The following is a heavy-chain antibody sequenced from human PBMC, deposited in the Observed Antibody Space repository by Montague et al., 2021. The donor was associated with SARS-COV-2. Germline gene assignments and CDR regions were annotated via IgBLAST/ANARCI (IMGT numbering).Heavy chain of an antibody. J-gene: IGHJ4*02. CDR1: GDSISDYY. CDR2: IYWTGYT. V-gene: IGHV4-59*01. CDR3: ARAQNTCFIANCVNYFDF. Sequence: SETLSLTCTVSGDSISDYYWSWIRQPPGKGLEWIGYIYWTGYTNNSPSLKSRVSLSVDTSKNQFYLTLSSVTAADTAIYYCARAQNTCFIANCVNYFDFWGLGAQVTVSS. D-gene: IGHD1-1*01.